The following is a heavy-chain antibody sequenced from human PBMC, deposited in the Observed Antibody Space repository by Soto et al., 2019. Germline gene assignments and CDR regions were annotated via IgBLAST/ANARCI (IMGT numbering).Heavy chain of an antibody. D-gene: IGHD1-1*01. V-gene: IGHV4-4*02. J-gene: IGHJ5*01. CDR3: AGVRQGCSANNCYFDP. CDR1: GGSVRAPDW. Sequence: SETLSLTCTLSGGSVRAPDWWNWVRQSPDKGLEWIAEVHISGHSNYNPSLRSRVSVSIDSSKNQFYLNLNSVTAADTAIYYCAGVRQGCSANNCYFDPWGQGTQVTVSS. CDR2: VHISGHS.